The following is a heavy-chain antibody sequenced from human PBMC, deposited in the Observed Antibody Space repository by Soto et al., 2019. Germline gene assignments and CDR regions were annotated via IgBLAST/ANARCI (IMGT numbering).Heavy chain of an antibody. D-gene: IGHD1-1*01. V-gene: IGHV4-4*02. J-gene: IGHJ5*01. CDR3: AGVRQGCSANNCYFDP. CDR1: GGSVRAPDW. Sequence: SETLSLTCTLSGGSVRAPDWWNWVRQSPDKGLEWIAEVHISGHSNYNPSLRSRVSVSIDSSKNQFYLNLNSVTAADTAIYYCAGVRQGCSANNCYFDPWGQGTQVTVSS. CDR2: VHISGHS.